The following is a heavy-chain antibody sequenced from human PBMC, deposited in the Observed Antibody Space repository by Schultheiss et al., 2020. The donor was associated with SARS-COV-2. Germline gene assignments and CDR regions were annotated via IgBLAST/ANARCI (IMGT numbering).Heavy chain of an antibody. CDR2: IYFTGIT. J-gene: IGHJ6*02. Sequence: SETLSLTCSVSGSSITGFFWTWIRQSPGKGLDPIGNIYFTGITNYNPSLKSRVAISADTSNNQFSLKLSSVTAADTAVYYCARPDGDYALYGMDVWGQGTTVTVSS. D-gene: IGHD4-17*01. V-gene: IGHV4-59*08. CDR1: GSSITGFF. CDR3: ARPDGDYALYGMDV.